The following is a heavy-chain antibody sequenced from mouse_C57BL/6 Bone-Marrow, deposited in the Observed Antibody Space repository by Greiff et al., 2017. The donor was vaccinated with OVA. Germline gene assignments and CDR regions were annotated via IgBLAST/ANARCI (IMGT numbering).Heavy chain of an antibody. J-gene: IGHJ4*01. V-gene: IGHV1-64*01. CDR2: IHPNSGST. CDR3: ARDLVFSYVYYYATDY. D-gene: IGHD1-1*01. CDR1: GYTFTSYW. Sequence: QVQLQQPGAELVKPGASVKLSCKASGYTFTSYWMHWVKQRPGQGLEWIGMIHPNSGSTNYNEKFKSKATLTVDKSSSTAYMQLSRLTSEDSAVYYCARDLVFSYVYYYATDYWGQGTSVTVSS.